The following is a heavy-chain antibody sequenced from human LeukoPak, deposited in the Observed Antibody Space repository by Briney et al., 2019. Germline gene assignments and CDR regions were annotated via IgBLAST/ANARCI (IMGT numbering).Heavy chain of an antibody. V-gene: IGHV4-34*01. CDR3: ARGKRYDDSSGPSLGFVDY. J-gene: IGHJ4*02. D-gene: IGHD3-22*01. CDR2: INHSGST. Sequence: SETLSLXCAVYGGSFSGYYWSWIRQPPGKGLEWIGEINHSGSTNYNPSLKSRVTISVDTSKNQFSLKLSSVTAADTAVYYCARGKRYDDSSGPSLGFVDYWGQGTLVTVSS. CDR1: GGSFSGYY.